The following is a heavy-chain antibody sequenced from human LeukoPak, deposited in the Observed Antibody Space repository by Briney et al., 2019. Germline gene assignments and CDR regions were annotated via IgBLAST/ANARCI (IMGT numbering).Heavy chain of an antibody. CDR2: IRYEGSNK. V-gene: IGHV3-30*02. Sequence: GGSLRLSCAASGFTFSSYGMHWVRQAPGKGLEWVAFIRYEGSNKYYADSVKGRFTISRDNSKNTLYLQMNSLRAEDTAVYYCANGFRAARLPPVDPWGQGTLVTVSS. CDR1: GFTFSSYG. J-gene: IGHJ5*02. CDR3: ANGFRAARLPPVDP. D-gene: IGHD6-6*01.